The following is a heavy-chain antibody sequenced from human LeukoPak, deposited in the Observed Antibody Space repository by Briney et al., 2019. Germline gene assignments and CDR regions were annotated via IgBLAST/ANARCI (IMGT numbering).Heavy chain of an antibody. CDR3: ARLVFVSRGWYETDYYMVV. D-gene: IGHD6-19*01. V-gene: IGHV3-7*01. Sequence: GGSLRLSCVPPGFTFSSYWMSWVRQAPGKGLEWVANINQDGGEKYYVDSVKGRFTISRDNAKNSLYMQMNSLRAEDTAGYYCARLVFVSRGWYETDYYMVVWGKGATVTVS. J-gene: IGHJ6*03. CDR2: INQDGGEK. CDR1: GFTFSSYW.